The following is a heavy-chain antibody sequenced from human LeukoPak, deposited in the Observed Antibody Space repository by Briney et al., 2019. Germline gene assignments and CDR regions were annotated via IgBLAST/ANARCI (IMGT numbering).Heavy chain of an antibody. Sequence: SQTLSLTCTVSGGSISSGSYYWSWIRQPAGKGLEWIGRIYTSGSTNYNPSLKSRVTISVDTSKNQFFLKLSSVTAADTAVYYCASSKDGRIAAAQFDYWGQGTLVTVSS. CDR2: IYTSGST. D-gene: IGHD6-13*01. V-gene: IGHV4-61*02. J-gene: IGHJ4*02. CDR1: GGSISSGSYY. CDR3: ASSKDGRIAAAQFDY.